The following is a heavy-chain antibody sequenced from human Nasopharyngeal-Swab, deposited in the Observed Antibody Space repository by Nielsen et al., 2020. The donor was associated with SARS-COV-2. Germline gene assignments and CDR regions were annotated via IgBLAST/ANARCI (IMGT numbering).Heavy chain of an antibody. CDR1: GFTFSSYW. V-gene: IGHV3-74*01. J-gene: IGHJ4*02. CDR2: INSDGSST. D-gene: IGHD3-3*01. CDR3: ARGGSYDFWSGYCFDY. Sequence: GESLKISCAASGFTFSSYWMHWVRQAPGKGLVWVSRINSDGSSTSYADSVKDRFTISRDNAKNTLYLQMNSLRAEDTAVYYCARGGSYDFWSGYCFDYWGQGTLVTVSS.